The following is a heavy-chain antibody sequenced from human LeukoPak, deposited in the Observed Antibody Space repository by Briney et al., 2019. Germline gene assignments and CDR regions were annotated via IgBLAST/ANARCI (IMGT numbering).Heavy chain of an antibody. CDR3: ARGVVVVTALYCDAFDI. J-gene: IGHJ3*02. D-gene: IGHD2-21*02. CDR2: IYTSGST. V-gene: IGHV4-4*07. Sequence: SETLSLTCIVSGGSISSYYWSWIRQPAGKGLEWIGRIYTSGSTNYNPSLKSRVTMSVDTSKNQFSLKLSSVTAADTAVYYCARGVVVVTALYCDAFDIWGQGTMVTVSS. CDR1: GGSISSYY.